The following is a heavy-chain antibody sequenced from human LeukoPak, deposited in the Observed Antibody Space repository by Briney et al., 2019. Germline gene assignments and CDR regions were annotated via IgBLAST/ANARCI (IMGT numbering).Heavy chain of an antibody. D-gene: IGHD6-6*01. V-gene: IGHV3-23*01. CDR3: AKHYGSSSTNWFDP. J-gene: IGHJ5*02. CDR2: ISGGDGST. Sequence: PGGSLRLSCEASGSTFSTYAMSWVRQAPGKGLEWVSAISGGDGSTYYADSVKGRFTISRDNSKSTMYLQINSLRAEDTAVYYCAKHYGSSSTNWFDPWGQGTLVTVSS. CDR1: GSTFSTYA.